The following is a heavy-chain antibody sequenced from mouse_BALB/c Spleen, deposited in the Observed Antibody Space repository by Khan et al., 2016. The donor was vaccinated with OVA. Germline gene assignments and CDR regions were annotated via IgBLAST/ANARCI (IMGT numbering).Heavy chain of an antibody. Sequence: QVQLQQSGAELARPGASVKMSCKASGYTFTTYTMHWVKQRPGQGLEWIGYINPSNGYTNYTQKFKDKSTLTADKSSSTAYMQLSSLTSDYSAVYYGAREGAYYRSDGWFSYWGQGTLVTVSA. D-gene: IGHD2-14*01. CDR2: INPSNGYT. CDR3: AREGAYYRSDGWFSY. J-gene: IGHJ3*01. CDR1: GYTFTTYT. V-gene: IGHV1-4*01.